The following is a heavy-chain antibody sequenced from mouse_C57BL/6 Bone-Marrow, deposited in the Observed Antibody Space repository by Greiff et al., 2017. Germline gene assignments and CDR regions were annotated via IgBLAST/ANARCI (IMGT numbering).Heavy chain of an antibody. CDR2: LWADGST. J-gene: IGHJ4*01. CDR1: GFSLTSSG. D-gene: IGHD1-1*01. Sequence: VTLMESGPGLVAPSQSLSIPCTVSGFSLTSSGVHWVRQPPGKGLEWLGVLWADGSTNSNSALMSRLSISKDNSKSQVFLKMNSLHTDDTAMYYCARDYYGSSYYAMDYWGQGTSVTVSS. CDR3: ARDYYGSSYYAMDY. V-gene: IGHV2-9*02.